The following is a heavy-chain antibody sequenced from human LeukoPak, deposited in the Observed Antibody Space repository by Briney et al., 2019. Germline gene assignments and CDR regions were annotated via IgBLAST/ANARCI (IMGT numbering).Heavy chain of an antibody. D-gene: IGHD3-9*01. CDR2: IYSGGST. V-gene: IGHV3-53*01. Sequence: GGSLRLSCAASGFTVSSNYMSWVRQAPGKGLEWVSVIYSGGSTYYADSVKGRFTISRDNSKNTLYLQMNSLRAEDTAVYYCARADFDWLLYLDYWGQGTLVTVSS. J-gene: IGHJ4*02. CDR1: GFTVSSNY. CDR3: ARADFDWLLYLDY.